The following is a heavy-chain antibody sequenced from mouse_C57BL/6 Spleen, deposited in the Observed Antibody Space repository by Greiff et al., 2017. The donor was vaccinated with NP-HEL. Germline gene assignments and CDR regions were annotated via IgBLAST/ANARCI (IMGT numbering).Heavy chain of an antibody. CDR1: GYTFTSYW. D-gene: IGHD2-1*01. V-gene: IGHV1-64*01. Sequence: QVQLQQSGAELVKPGASVKLSCKASGYTFTSYWMHWVKQRPGQGLEWIGMIHPNSGSTNYNEKFKSKATLTVDKSSSTAYMQLSSLTSEDSAVYYCARTIYYGKRFAYWGQGTLVTVSA. J-gene: IGHJ3*01. CDR2: IHPNSGST. CDR3: ARTIYYGKRFAY.